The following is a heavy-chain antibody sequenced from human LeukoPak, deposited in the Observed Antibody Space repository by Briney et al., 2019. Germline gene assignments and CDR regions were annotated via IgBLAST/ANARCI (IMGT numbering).Heavy chain of an antibody. CDR3: ARVFPYGDNEGYFDS. CDR1: GGSISSYY. CDR2: IYYSGST. V-gene: IGHV4-59*01. D-gene: IGHD4-17*01. Sequence: SETLSLTCTVSGGSISSYYWSWIRQPPGKGLEWIGYIYYSGSTNYNPSLKSRVTISVDTSKNQFSLKLSSVTAADTAVYYCARVFPYGDNEGYFDSWAQEPLVTAPS. J-gene: IGHJ4*02.